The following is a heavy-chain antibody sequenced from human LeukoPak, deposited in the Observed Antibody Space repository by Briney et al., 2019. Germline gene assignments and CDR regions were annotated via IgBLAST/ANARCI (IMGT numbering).Heavy chain of an antibody. Sequence: GGSLRLSCAASGFTFSSYGMHWVRQAPGKGLEWVAVIWYDGSNKYYADSVKGRFTISRDNSKNTLYLQMNSLRAEDTAVYYCAKDRYWYDSSGPFDYWGQGTLVTVSS. CDR3: AKDRYWYDSSGPFDY. J-gene: IGHJ4*02. CDR2: IWYDGSNK. V-gene: IGHV3-33*06. D-gene: IGHD3-22*01. CDR1: GFTFSSYG.